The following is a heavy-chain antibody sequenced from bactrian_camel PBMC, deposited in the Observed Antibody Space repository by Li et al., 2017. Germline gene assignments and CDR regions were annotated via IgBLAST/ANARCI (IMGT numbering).Heavy chain of an antibody. Sequence: QLVESGGGSVQAGGSLRLSCVVSGYSASFRYMAWFRQAPGKEREGVAVIDSDGSTTYADSVKGRFTISRDSAKTTLFLEMNSLKPDDSATYYCATGVYCANVLSPSEYDTWGQGTQVTVS. J-gene: IGHJ4*01. V-gene: IGHV3S53*01. CDR2: IDSDGST. D-gene: IGHD3*01. CDR1: GYSASFRY. CDR3: ATGVYCANVLSPSEYDT.